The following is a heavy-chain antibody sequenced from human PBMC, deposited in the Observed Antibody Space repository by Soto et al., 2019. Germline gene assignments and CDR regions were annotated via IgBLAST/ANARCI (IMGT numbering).Heavy chain of an antibody. CDR2: ISGSGGST. J-gene: IGHJ4*02. D-gene: IGHD3-22*01. CDR1: GFTFSSYA. V-gene: IGHV3-23*01. Sequence: LRLSCAASGFTFSSYAMSWVRQAPGKGLEWVSAISGSGGSTYYADSVKGRFTISRDNSKNTLYLQMNSLRAEDTAVYYCAKPTPVTSSGYYYIPSQYYFDYWGQGTLVTVSS. CDR3: AKPTPVTSSGYYYIPSQYYFDY.